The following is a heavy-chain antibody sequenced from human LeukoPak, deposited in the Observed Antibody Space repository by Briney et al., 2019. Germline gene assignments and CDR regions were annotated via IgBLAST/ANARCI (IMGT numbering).Heavy chain of an antibody. V-gene: IGHV3-53*01. D-gene: IGHD5-18*01. Sequence: PGGSLRLSCAVSGFTVSSNYMTWVRQAPGKGLEWVSVIYSDGSTYYADSVKGRFTISRDNSKNTLYLQMNSLRAEDTAVYYCARDGVGYRYGNFDYWGQGTLVTVSS. CDR3: ARDGVGYRYGNFDY. CDR1: GFTVSSNY. CDR2: IYSDGST. J-gene: IGHJ4*02.